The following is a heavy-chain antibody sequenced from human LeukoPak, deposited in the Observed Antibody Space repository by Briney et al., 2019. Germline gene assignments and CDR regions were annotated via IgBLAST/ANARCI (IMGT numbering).Heavy chain of an antibody. CDR3: ARVRSGYSYGPFDY. CDR2: IYYRGST. D-gene: IGHD5-18*01. J-gene: IGHJ4*02. V-gene: IGHV4-59*01. CDR1: GGSIGSYY. Sequence: KPSETLSLTCNVAGGSIGSYYWSWIRQPPGKGVEWIGYIYYRGSTNYNPSLKSRVTISIDTSKNQFSLKLSSVTAADTAVYYCARVRSGYSYGPFDYWGQGTLVTVSS.